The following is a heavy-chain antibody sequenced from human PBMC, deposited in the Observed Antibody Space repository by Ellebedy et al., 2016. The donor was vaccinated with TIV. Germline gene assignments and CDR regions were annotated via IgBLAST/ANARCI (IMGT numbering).Heavy chain of an antibody. D-gene: IGHD1-14*01. CDR2: ISGDGSTT. J-gene: IGHJ5*02. CDR1: GFIFSDFY. Sequence: GESLKISCAASGFIFSDFYMTWIRQAPGKGLDCVSYISGDGSTTYYADSVKGRFTISRDTAKNSLYLQMNSLRAEDTAIYFCARDTRFIDHQYNWFDPWGQGTLVTVSS. CDR3: ARDTRFIDHQYNWFDP. V-gene: IGHV3-11*01.